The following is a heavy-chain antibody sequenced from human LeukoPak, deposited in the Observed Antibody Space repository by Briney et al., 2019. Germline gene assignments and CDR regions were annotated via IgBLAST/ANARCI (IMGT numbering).Heavy chain of an antibody. J-gene: IGHJ4*02. CDR1: GFTFSDYS. CDR3: AFGRVPAAMRPFAY. V-gene: IGHV3-48*01. CDR2: ISSSSYSI. Sequence: PGGSLRLSCAASGFTFSDYSMSWVRQAPGKGLEWISYISSSSYSIYYSDSVKGRFTISRDNAKNSLYLQMNSLRAEDTAVYYCAFGRVPAAMRPFAYWGQGTLVTVSS. D-gene: IGHD2-2*01.